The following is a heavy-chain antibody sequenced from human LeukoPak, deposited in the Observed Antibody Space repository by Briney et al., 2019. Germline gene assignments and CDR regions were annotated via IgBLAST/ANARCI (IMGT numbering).Heavy chain of an antibody. J-gene: IGHJ2*01. D-gene: IGHD4-17*01. Sequence: SETLSLTCTVSGGSISSSSYYWGWIRQPPGKGLEWIGSIYYSGSTYYNPSLKSRVTISVDTSKNQFSLKLSSVTAADTAVYYCARVGYGDYRYFDLWGRGTLVTVSS. CDR3: ARVGYGDYRYFDL. CDR1: GGSISSSSYY. CDR2: IYYSGST. V-gene: IGHV4-39*07.